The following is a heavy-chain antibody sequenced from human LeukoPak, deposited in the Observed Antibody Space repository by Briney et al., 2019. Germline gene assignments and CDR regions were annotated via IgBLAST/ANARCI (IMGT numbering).Heavy chain of an antibody. Sequence: SQTLSLTCAISGDNFSRNTTAWNWIRQSPSRGLEWLGRTYYRSKWYYEYAVSVKGRITINPDTSRSQFSLQLNSVTPEDTAVYYCARGYYYTYWGQGTLVTVSS. CDR2: TYYRSKWYY. J-gene: IGHJ4*02. CDR1: GDNFSRNTTA. V-gene: IGHV6-1*01. CDR3: ARGYYYTY.